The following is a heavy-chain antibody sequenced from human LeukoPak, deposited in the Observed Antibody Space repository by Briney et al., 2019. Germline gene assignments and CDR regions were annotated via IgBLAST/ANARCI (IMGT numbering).Heavy chain of an antibody. CDR2: INHSGST. CDR3: ARTHYYDSSGYYDVSDY. Sequence: SETLSLTCAVYGGSFSGYYWSWIRQPPGKGLEWIGEINHSGSTNYNPSLKSRVTISVDTSKNQFSLKLSSVTAADTAVYYCARTHYYDSSGYYDVSDYWGQGTLVTVSS. J-gene: IGHJ4*02. D-gene: IGHD3-22*01. V-gene: IGHV4-34*01. CDR1: GGSFSGYY.